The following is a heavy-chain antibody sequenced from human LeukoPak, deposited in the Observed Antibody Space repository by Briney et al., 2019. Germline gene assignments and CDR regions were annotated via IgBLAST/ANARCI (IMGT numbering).Heavy chain of an antibody. Sequence: SECLSLTCAVSGGSISSSNWWSWVRQPPGKGVEWIGEIYHSGSTNYNPSLKGRVTISVDKSKNQFSLKLSSVTAADTAVYYCARGVTSIYYCDFWGQGTLVTVPS. J-gene: IGHJ4*02. CDR3: ARGVTSIYYCDF. CDR2: IYHSGST. CDR1: GGSISSSNW. V-gene: IGHV4-4*02. D-gene: IGHD5-18*01.